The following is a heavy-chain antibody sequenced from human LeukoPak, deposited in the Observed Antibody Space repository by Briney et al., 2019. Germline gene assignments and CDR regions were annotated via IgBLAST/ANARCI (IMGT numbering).Heavy chain of an antibody. D-gene: IGHD3-22*01. CDR2: ISGSGGST. CDR1: GFTFSSYA. CDR3: AKGRVPNYYYDSSGYYYFDY. V-gene: IGHV3-23*01. Sequence: TGGSLRLSCAASGFTFSSYAMSWVRQAPGKGLEWVSAISGSGGSTYYADSVKGRFTISRDNSKNTLYLQMNSLRAEDTAVYYCAKGRVPNYYYDSSGYYYFDYWGQGTLVTVSS. J-gene: IGHJ4*02.